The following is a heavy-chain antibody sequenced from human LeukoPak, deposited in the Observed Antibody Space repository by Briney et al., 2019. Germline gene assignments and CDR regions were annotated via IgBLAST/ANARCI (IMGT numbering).Heavy chain of an antibody. V-gene: IGHV3-23*01. CDR3: AKVPSVITGTTGY. D-gene: IGHD1-7*01. CDR1: GFTFSSYA. CDR2: ISGSGGST. Sequence: GGSLRLSCAASGFTFSSYAMSWVRQAPGKGLEWVSAISGSGGSTYYADSVKGRFTISRDNSKNTLYLQMNSLRAEDTAVYHCAKVPSVITGTTGYWGQGTLVTVSS. J-gene: IGHJ4*02.